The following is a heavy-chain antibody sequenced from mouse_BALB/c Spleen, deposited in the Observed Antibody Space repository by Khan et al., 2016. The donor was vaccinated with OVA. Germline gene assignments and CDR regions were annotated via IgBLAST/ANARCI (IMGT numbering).Heavy chain of an antibody. CDR2: ISSGGSYT. J-gene: IGHJ2*01. CDR3: IRHRGYYAINPYFDY. Sequence: EVELVESGGGLVRPGGSLKLSCAASGFSFSSYSMSWVRQTPEKRLEWVATISSGGSYTYYPDSVKGRFTISRDNAKNTLYLQMSSLKSEDTAMYFCIRHRGYYAINPYFDYRGQGTTLTDSS. V-gene: IGHV5-6-4*01. D-gene: IGHD2-3*01. CDR1: GFSFSSYS.